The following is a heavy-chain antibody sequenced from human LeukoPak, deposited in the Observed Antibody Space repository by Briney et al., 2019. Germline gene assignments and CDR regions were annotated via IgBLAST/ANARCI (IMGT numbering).Heavy chain of an antibody. CDR1: GGSISSYY. D-gene: IGHD2-15*01. CDR3: ARVSVSVVAAPDAFDI. V-gene: IGHV4-4*07. J-gene: IGHJ3*02. Sequence: PSETLSLTCTVSGGSISSYYWSWIRQPAGKGLEWIGRIYTSGSTNYYPSLKSRVTMSVDTSKNQFSLKLSSVTAADTAVYYCARVSVSVVAAPDAFDIWGQGTMVTVSS. CDR2: IYTSGST.